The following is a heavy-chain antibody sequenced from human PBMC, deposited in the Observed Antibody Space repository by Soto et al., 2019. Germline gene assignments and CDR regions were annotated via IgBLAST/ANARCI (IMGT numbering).Heavy chain of an antibody. D-gene: IGHD5-12*01. Sequence: QLQLQESGSGLVKPSQTLSLTCAVSGGSISSGGYSWSWIRQPPGKGLEWIGYIYHSGSTYYNPSLKSRVTISVDRSKNQFSLQLSSVTAADRAVYSCAAGGGLPRYYWGQGTLVTVSS. CDR1: GGSISSGGYS. J-gene: IGHJ4*02. V-gene: IGHV4-30-2*01. CDR2: IYHSGST. CDR3: AAGGGLPRYY.